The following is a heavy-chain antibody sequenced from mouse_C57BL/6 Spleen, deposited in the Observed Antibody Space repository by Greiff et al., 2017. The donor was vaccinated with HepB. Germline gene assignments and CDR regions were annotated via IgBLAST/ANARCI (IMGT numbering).Heavy chain of an antibody. CDR1: GFTFSDYG. J-gene: IGHJ3*01. V-gene: IGHV5-17*01. CDR2: ISSGSSTI. D-gene: IGHD1-1*01. CDR3: ARPNYGSSYGFAY. Sequence: DVKLVESGGGLVKPGGSLKLSCAASGFTFSDYGMHWVRQAPEKGLEWVAYISSGSSTIYYADTVKGRFTISRDNAKNTRFLQLTSLRSEDTAMYYCARPNYGSSYGFAYWGQGTLVTVSA.